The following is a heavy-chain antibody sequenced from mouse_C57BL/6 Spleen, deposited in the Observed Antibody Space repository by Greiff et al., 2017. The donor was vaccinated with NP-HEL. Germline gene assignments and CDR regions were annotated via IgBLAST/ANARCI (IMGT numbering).Heavy chain of an antibody. Sequence: QVQLKQPGAELVKPGASVKLSCKASGYTFTSYWMQWVKQRPGQGLEWIGEIDPSDSYTNYNQKFKGKATLTVDTSSSTAYMQLSSLTSEDSAVYYCAKGTGHFDYWGQGTTLTVSS. CDR3: AKGTGHFDY. CDR1: GYTFTSYW. J-gene: IGHJ2*01. D-gene: IGHD4-1*01. V-gene: IGHV1-50*01. CDR2: IDPSDSYT.